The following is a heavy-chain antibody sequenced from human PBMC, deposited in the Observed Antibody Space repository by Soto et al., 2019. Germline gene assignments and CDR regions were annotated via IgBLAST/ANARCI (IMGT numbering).Heavy chain of an antibody. Sequence: QVQLVQSGAEVKKPGSSVKVSCKASGGTFSSYAISWVRQAPGQGLEWMGGIIPIFGTANYAQRCQGRVTITADESTSTAYMELSSLRSEDTAVYDCARGEGAYGGGDCYCYCYGMDVWGPGTTVPVPS. CDR2: IIPIFGTA. CDR3: ARGEGAYGGGDCYCYCYGMDV. V-gene: IGHV1-69*01. J-gene: IGHJ6*02. D-gene: IGHD2-21*02. CDR1: GGTFSSYA.